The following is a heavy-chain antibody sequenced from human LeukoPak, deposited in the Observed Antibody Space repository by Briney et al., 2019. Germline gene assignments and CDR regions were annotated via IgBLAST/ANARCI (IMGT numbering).Heavy chain of an antibody. CDR2: IYYSGST. V-gene: IGHV4-59*01. Sequence: SETLSLTCTVSGGSISSYYWSWIRQPPGKGLEWIGYIYYSGSTNYNPSLKSRVTISVDTSKNQFSLKLSSVTAADTAVYYCARDRGDGYSDYWGQGTLVTVSS. J-gene: IGHJ4*02. D-gene: IGHD5-24*01. CDR1: GGSISSYY. CDR3: ARDRGDGYSDY.